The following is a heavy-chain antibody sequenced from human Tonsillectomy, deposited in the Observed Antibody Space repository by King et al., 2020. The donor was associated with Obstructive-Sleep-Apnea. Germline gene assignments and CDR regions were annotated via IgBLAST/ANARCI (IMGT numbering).Heavy chain of an antibody. CDR3: ANNSWGSTYYFDY. V-gene: IGHV3-43*01. CDR2: ISWNTGST. CDR1: GFTFADYT. Sequence: VQLVESWGAVVQPGGSLRLSCAASGFTFADYTMHWVRQAPGKGLDCGSRISWNTGSTYFAESVKGRFTISREHSKNSLYLQMNSLRTEDTALYYCANNSWGSTYYFDYWGQGTLVTVSS. D-gene: IGHD3-16*01. J-gene: IGHJ4*02.